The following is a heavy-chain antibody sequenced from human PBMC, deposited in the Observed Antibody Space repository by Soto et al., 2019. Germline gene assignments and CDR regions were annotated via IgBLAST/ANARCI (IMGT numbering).Heavy chain of an antibody. CDR3: ARVGSSSSFNEQDV. CDR1: GGSISSSNW. J-gene: IGHJ6*02. D-gene: IGHD6-13*01. V-gene: IGHV4-4*02. CDR2: IYHSGST. Sequence: NPSETLSLTCAVSGGSISSSNWWSWVRQPPGKGLEWIGEIYHSGSTNYNPSLKSRVTISVDKSKNQFSLKLSSVTAADTAVYYCARVGSSSSFNEQDVWGQGTTVTVSS.